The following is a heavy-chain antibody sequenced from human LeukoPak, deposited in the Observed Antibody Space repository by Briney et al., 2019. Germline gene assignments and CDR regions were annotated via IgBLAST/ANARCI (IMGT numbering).Heavy chain of an antibody. V-gene: IGHV1-69*13. CDR1: GGTFSSYA. CDR2: IIPIFGTA. CDR3: ARTPYYYDSSGYRAYFDY. J-gene: IGHJ4*02. D-gene: IGHD3-22*01. Sequence: SVKVSCKASGGTFSSYAISWVRQAPGQGLEWMGGIIPIFGTANYAQKFQGRVTITADESTSTAYMELRSLRSEDTAVYYCARTPYYYDSSGYRAYFDYWGQGTLVTVSS.